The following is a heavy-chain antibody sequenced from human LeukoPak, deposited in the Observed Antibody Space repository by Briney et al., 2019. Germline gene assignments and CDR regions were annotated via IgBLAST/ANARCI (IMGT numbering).Heavy chain of an antibody. D-gene: IGHD3-9*01. J-gene: IGHJ6*02. V-gene: IGHV1-8*01. CDR2: MNPSSGNT. CDR3: ARGPVLRYFDWLPRYYYYGMDV. Sequence: ASVKVSCKASGYTFTSYDINWVRQATGQGLEWMGWMNPSSGNTGYAQKFQGRVTMTRNTSISTAYMELSSLRSEDTAVYYCARGPVLRYFDWLPRYYYYGMDVWGQGTTVTVSS. CDR1: GYTFTSYD.